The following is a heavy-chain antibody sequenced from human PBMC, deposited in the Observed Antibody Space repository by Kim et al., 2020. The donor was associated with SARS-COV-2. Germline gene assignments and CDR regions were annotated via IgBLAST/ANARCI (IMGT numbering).Heavy chain of an antibody. CDR3: ARTSYGDYYFDY. D-gene: IGHD4-17*01. J-gene: IGHJ4*02. V-gene: IGHV4-30-2*01. CDR2: IYHSGST. Sequence: SETLSLTCAVSGGSISSGGYSWSWIRQPPGKGLEWIGYIYHSGSTYYNPSLKSRVTISVDRSKNQFSLKLSSVTAADTAVYYCARTSYGDYYFDYWGQGTLVTVSS. CDR1: GGSISSGGYS.